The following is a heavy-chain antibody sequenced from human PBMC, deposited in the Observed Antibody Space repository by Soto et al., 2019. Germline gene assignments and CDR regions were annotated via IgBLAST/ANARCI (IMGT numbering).Heavy chain of an antibody. CDR2: INPNSGGT. Sequence: ASVKVSCKASGYTFTGYYMHWVRQAPGQGLEWMGWINPNSGGTNYAQKFQGWVTMTRDTSMSTAYMELSRLRSEDTAVYYCARVGAGAAAGESDYWGQGTLVTVSS. D-gene: IGHD6-13*01. CDR1: GYTFTGYY. J-gene: IGHJ4*02. CDR3: ARVGAGAAAGESDY. V-gene: IGHV1-2*04.